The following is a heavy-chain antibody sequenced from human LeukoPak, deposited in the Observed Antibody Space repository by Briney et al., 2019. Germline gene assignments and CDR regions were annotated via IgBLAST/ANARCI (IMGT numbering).Heavy chain of an antibody. CDR2: ISAYNGNT. V-gene: IGHV1-18*01. CDR3: ARAAVVVPAATTSYYYYGMDV. J-gene: IGHJ6*02. D-gene: IGHD2-2*01. CDR1: GYTFTSYG. Sequence: ASVKVSCKASGYTFTSYGISWVRQAPGQGLEWMGWISAYNGNTNYAQKLQGRVTMTTDTSTSTAYMELRSLRSDDTAVYYCARAAVVVPAATTSYYYYGMDVWGQGTTVTVPS.